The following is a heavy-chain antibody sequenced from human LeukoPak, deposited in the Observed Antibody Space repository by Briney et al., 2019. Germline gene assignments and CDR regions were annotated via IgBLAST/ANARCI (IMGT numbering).Heavy chain of an antibody. CDR3: ARDVGGWLQFVL. CDR2: VSYSGST. D-gene: IGHD5-24*01. V-gene: IGHV4-59*01. CDR1: GGSISSYC. J-gene: IGHJ4*02. Sequence: SETLSLTCTVSGGSISSYCWSWIRQHPRKELHWIAYVSYSGSTNYNPSLKSRVTVSVDTSKNQFSLKLSSVTAADTAVYYCARDVGGWLQFVLWGQGTLVTVSS.